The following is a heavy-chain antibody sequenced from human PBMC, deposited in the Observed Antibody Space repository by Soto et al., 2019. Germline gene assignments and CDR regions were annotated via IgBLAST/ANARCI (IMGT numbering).Heavy chain of an antibody. D-gene: IGHD2-15*01. CDR2: IIPICGTA. CDR1: GGTFSSYA. CDR3: AYCSGGSFVRPLDAFDI. V-gene: IGHV1-69*05. J-gene: IGHJ3*02. Sequence: GASVKVSCKASGGTFSSYAISWVRQAPGQGLEWMGGIIPICGTANYAQKFQERVTITRDMSTSTAYMELSSLRSEDTAVYYCAYCSGGSFVRPLDAFDIWGQGTMVTVSS.